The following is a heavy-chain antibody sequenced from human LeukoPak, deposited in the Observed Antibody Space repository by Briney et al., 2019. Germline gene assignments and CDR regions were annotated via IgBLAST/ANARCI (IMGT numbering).Heavy chain of an antibody. CDR1: GGSIGNYY. CDR2: IYYSGST. V-gene: IGHV4-59*01. J-gene: IGHJ4*02. CDR3: ARGYDGGNQVFDY. Sequence: SETLSLTCTVSGGSIGNYYWNWIRPPPGKGLEWIGYIYYSGSTNYNPSLKSRVSISVDTSKNQFSLKLSSVTAADTAVYYCARGYDGGNQVFDYCGQGTLVTVSS. D-gene: IGHD4-23*01.